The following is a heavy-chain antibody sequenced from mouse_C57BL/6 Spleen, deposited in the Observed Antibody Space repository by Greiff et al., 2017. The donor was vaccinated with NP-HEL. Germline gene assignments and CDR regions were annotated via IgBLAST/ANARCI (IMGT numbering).Heavy chain of an antibody. J-gene: IGHJ3*01. CDR3: ARRDGNPWFAY. Sequence: EVQLVESGGGLVKPGGSLKLSCAASGFTFSSYAMSWVRQTPEKRLEWVATISDGGSYTYYPDNVKGRFTISRDNAKNNLYLQMSHLKSEDTAMYYCARRDGNPWFAYWGQGTLVTVSA. CDR2: ISDGGSYT. D-gene: IGHD2-1*01. V-gene: IGHV5-4*01. CDR1: GFTFSSYA.